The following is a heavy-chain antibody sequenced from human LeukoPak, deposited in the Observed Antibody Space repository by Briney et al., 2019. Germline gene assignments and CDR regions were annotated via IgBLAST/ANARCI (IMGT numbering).Heavy chain of an antibody. D-gene: IGHD5-18*01. J-gene: IGHJ3*02. CDR1: GGSISSYY. Sequence: SETLSLTCTVSGGSISSYYWSWIRQPAGKGLEWIGRIYTSGSTNYNPSLKSRVTMSVDTSKNQFSLKLSSVTAADTAVYYCARGDIQLWFSVAFDIWGQGTMVTVSS. CDR3: ARGDIQLWFSVAFDI. CDR2: IYTSGST. V-gene: IGHV4-4*07.